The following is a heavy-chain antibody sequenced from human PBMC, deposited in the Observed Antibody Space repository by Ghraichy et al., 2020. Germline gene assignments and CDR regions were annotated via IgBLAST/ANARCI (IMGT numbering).Heavy chain of an antibody. V-gene: IGHV3-48*01. CDR3: ARARDGSTFGYYY. D-gene: IGHD5-18*01. CDR1: GFTFGSYS. J-gene: IGHJ4*02. CDR2: ISSSSGII. Sequence: GALRLSCAASGFTFGSYSMNWVRQAPGKGLEWVSYISSSSGIIYYADSVKGRFTISRDNAKNSLYLQMNSLRAEDTAVYYCARARDGSTFGYYYWGQGTLVTVSS.